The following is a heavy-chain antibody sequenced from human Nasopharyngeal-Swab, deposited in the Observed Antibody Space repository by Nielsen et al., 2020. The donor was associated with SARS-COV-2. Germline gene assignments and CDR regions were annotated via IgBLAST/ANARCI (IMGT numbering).Heavy chain of an antibody. D-gene: IGHD5-12*01. J-gene: IGHJ4*02. Sequence: GESLNISCAASGFTFSRYSMNWVRHAPGKGLEWVSSISPSGKSVYHEDSVKGRFTISSDNAKNSLYLQMNSLRTEDTAVYYCAGDYGGESGYGGYWGQGTLVTVSS. CDR2: ISPSGKSV. CDR1: GFTFSRYS. V-gene: IGHV3-21*06. CDR3: AGDYGGESGYGGY.